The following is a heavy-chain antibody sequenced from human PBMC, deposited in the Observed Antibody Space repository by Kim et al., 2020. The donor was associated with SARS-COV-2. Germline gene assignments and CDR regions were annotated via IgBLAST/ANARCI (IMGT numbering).Heavy chain of an antibody. J-gene: IGHJ4*02. V-gene: IGHV4-34*01. D-gene: IGHD3-16*02. Sequence: SRVTISVDTSKNQFSLKLSSVTAADTAVYYCAREAFYYDYVWGSYRYTDYWGQGTLVTVSS. CDR3: AREAFYYDYVWGSYRYTDY.